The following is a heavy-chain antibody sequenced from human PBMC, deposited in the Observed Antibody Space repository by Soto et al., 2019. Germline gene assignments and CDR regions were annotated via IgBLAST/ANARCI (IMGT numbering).Heavy chain of an antibody. CDR2: INAGNGNT. CDR1: GYTFTSYA. J-gene: IGHJ5*02. D-gene: IGHD2-15*01. CDR3: ARDKASRIVVVVAAKNWFDP. Sequence: ASVKVSCKASGYTFTSYAMHWVRQAPGQRLEWMGWINAGNGNTKYSQKFQGRVTITRDTSASTAYIELSSLRSEDTAVYYCARDKASRIVVVVAAKNWFDPWGQGTLVTVSS. V-gene: IGHV1-3*01.